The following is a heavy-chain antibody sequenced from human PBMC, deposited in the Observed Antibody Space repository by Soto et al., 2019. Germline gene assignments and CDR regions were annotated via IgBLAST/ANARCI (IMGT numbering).Heavy chain of an antibody. CDR2: INPNSGGT. V-gene: IGHV1-2*02. Sequence: GASVKVSCKAPGYTFTGYYMHWVRQAPGQGLEWMGWINPNSGGTNYAQKFQGRVTMTRDTSISTAYMELSRLRSDDTAVYYCARAGGYCSGGSCYSHYYYGMDVWGQGTTVTVSS. D-gene: IGHD2-15*01. J-gene: IGHJ6*02. CDR1: GYTFTGYY. CDR3: ARAGGYCSGGSCYSHYYYGMDV.